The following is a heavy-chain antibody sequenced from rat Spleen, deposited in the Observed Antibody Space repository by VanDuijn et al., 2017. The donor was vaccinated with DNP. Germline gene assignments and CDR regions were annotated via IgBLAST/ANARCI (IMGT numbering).Heavy chain of an antibody. V-gene: IGHV5S13*01. D-gene: IGHD4-3*01. J-gene: IGHJ2*01. Sequence: EVQLVESGGGLVQPGRSLKLSCAASGFTFSNYGMAWVRQAPKKGLEWVATISTSGGSTYYRDSVKGRFTISRDNAKSTLYLQMNSLRSEDMATYYCVRWNSGHFDYWGQGVMVPVSS. CDR3: VRWNSGHFDY. CDR1: GFTFSNYG. CDR2: ISTSGGST.